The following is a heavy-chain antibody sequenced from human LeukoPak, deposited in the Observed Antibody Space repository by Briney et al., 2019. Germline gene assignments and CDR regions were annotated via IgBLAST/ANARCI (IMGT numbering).Heavy chain of an antibody. J-gene: IGHJ3*02. D-gene: IGHD5-12*01. Sequence: SETLSLTCTVSGGSISSYHWSWIRQPPGKGLQWIGFIYSSGSTNYNPSLKSRVTISLDTSKNQFSLRVSSVTSADTAVYYCARGDSGYDYAFDIWGQGTMVTVSS. V-gene: IGHV4-59*01. CDR2: IYSSGST. CDR1: GGSISSYH. CDR3: ARGDSGYDYAFDI.